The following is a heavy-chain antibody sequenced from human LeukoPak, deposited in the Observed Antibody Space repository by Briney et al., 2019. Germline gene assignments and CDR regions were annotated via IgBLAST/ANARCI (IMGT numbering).Heavy chain of an antibody. CDR2: INHSGST. V-gene: IGHV4-34*01. CDR1: GGSFSGYY. CDR3: ARHRGRSWFDP. D-gene: IGHD2-15*01. J-gene: IGHJ5*02. Sequence: SETLSLTCTVSGGSFSGYYWSWIRQPPGKGLEWIGEINHSGSTNYNPSLKSRVTISVDTSKNQFSLKLSSVTAADTAVYYCARHRGRSWFDPWGQGTLVTVSS.